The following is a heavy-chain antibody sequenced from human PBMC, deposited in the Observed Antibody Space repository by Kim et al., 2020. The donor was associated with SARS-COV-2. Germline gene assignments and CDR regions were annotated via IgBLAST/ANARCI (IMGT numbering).Heavy chain of an antibody. CDR2: ISYDGSNK. J-gene: IGHJ4*02. V-gene: IGHV3-30*18. CDR1: GFTFSSYG. Sequence: GGSLRLSCAASGFTFSSYGMHWVRQAPGKGLEWVAVISYDGSNKYYADSVKGRFTISRDNSKNTLYLQMNSLRAEDTAVYYCAKGLEMATIKGGFDYWGQGTLVTVSS. CDR3: AKGLEMATIKGGFDY. D-gene: IGHD5-12*01.